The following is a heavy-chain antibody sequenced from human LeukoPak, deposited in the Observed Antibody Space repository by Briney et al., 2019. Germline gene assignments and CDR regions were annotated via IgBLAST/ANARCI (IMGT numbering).Heavy chain of an antibody. CDR3: ARARGSQDRYFDY. CDR2: IYYSGST. J-gene: IGHJ4*02. V-gene: IGHV4-59*01. D-gene: IGHD1-26*01. CDR1: GGSISSYY. Sequence: SETLSLTCTVSGGSISSYYWSWIRQPPGKGLEWIGYIYYSGSTNYNPSLKSQVTISVDTSKNQFSLRLSSVTAADTAVYYCARARGSQDRYFDYWGQGTLVTVSS.